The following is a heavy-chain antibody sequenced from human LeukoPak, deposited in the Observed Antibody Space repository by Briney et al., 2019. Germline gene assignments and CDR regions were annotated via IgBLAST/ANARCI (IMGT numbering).Heavy chain of an antibody. CDR2: ISSSGSTI. D-gene: IGHD2-2*01. CDR3: ARDSRPLLYGPGDY. J-gene: IGHJ4*02. V-gene: IGHV3-48*03. CDR1: GFTFSSYE. Sequence: PGGSLRLSCAASGFTFSSYEMNWVRQAPGKGLEWVSYISSSGSTIYYADSVKGRFTISRDTAKNSLYLQVDSLRAEDTAVYYCARDSRPLLYGPGDYWGQGTLVTVSS.